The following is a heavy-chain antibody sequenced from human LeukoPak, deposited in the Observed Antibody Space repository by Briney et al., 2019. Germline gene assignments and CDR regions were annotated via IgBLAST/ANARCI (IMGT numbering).Heavy chain of an antibody. D-gene: IGHD3-22*01. Sequence: PSETLSLTCTVSGGSISSSSYYWGWIRQPPGKGLEWIGSIYYSGSTYYNPSLKSRVTISVDTSKNQFSLKLSSVTAADTAVYYCAREGMIATGREPAEIWGQGTMVTVSS. V-gene: IGHV4-39*07. CDR3: AREGMIATGREPAEI. J-gene: IGHJ3*02. CDR2: IYYSGST. CDR1: GGSISSSSYY.